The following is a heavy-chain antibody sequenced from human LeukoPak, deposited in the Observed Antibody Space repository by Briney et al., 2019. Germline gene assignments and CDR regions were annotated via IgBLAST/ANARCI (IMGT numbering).Heavy chain of an antibody. Sequence: PGGSLRLSCAASGLTFSRYSMNWVRQAPGKGLEWISSISSSSSYIDYADSVKGRFTVSRDNDENSLYLQMNSLRAEDTAVYYCGGAAAGTSYYFDYWGQGTLVTVSS. J-gene: IGHJ4*02. D-gene: IGHD6-13*01. CDR1: GLTFSRYS. CDR3: GGAAAGTSYYFDY. V-gene: IGHV3-21*04. CDR2: ISSSSSYI.